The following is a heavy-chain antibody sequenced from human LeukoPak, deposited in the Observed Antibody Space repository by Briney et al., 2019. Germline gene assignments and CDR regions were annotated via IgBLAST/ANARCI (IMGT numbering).Heavy chain of an antibody. CDR3: ARLYYDSSGYYPICYFDY. J-gene: IGHJ4*02. Sequence: KPSETLSLTCTISGGSISSSGYYWGWIRQPPGKGLEWIGSIYYSGSTYYNPSLKSRVTISVDTSKNQFSLNLSSVTAADTAVYYCARLYYDSSGYYPICYFDYWGQGTLVTVSS. D-gene: IGHD3-22*01. CDR2: IYYSGST. CDR1: GGSISSSGYY. V-gene: IGHV4-39*01.